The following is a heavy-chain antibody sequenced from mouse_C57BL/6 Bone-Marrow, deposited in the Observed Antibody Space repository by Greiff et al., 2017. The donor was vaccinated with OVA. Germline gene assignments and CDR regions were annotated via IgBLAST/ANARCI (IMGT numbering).Heavy chain of an antibody. CDR2: ISSGGSYT. CDR1: GFTFSSYG. CDR3: ARPSYYYGSSPFDY. Sequence: DVKLVESGGDLVKPGGSLKLSCAASGFTFSSYGMSWVRQTPDKRLEWVATISSGGSYTYYPDSVKGRFTISRDNAKNTLYLQMSSLKSEDTAMYYCARPSYYYGSSPFDYWGQGTTLTVSS. J-gene: IGHJ2*01. V-gene: IGHV5-6*02. D-gene: IGHD1-1*01.